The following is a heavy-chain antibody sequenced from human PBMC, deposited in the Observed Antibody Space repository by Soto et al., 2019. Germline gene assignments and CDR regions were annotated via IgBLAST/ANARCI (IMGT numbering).Heavy chain of an antibody. CDR1: GGSISSYY. CDR3: ARDSIPSYDSSGYYLAFDI. D-gene: IGHD3-22*01. Sequence: QVQLQESGPGLVKPSETLSLTCTVSGGSISSYYWSWIRQPPGKGLEWIGYIYYSGSTNYNPSLKSRVTISVDTSKNQFSLKLSSVTAADTAVYYCARDSIPSYDSSGYYLAFDIWGQGTMVTVSS. J-gene: IGHJ3*02. CDR2: IYYSGST. V-gene: IGHV4-59*12.